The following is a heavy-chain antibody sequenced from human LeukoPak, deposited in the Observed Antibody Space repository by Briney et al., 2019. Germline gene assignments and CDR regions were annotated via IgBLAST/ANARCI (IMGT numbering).Heavy chain of an antibody. V-gene: IGHV3-7*05. CDR2: IKQDGSEE. J-gene: IGHJ4*02. CDR3: ARVGNGRSWDY. D-gene: IGHD2-15*01. Sequence: AGGSLRLSCAASGFTFSSYWMSWVRQAPGKGLEWVAHIKQDGSEEYYVDPVKGRFTISRDNAKNSLYLQMNSLRAEDTAVYYCARVGNGRSWDYWGQGTLVSVSS. CDR1: GFTFSSYW.